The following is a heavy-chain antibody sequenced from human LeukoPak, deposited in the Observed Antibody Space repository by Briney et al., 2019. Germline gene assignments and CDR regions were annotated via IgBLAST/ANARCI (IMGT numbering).Heavy chain of an antibody. CDR3: ASSITMATQSSLDY. CDR2: IIPIFGTA. D-gene: IGHD3-10*01. CDR1: GGTFSSYA. J-gene: IGHJ4*02. V-gene: IGHV1-69*13. Sequence: SVKVSCKASGGTFSSYAISWVRQAPGQGLEWMGGIIPIFGTANYAQKFQGRVTITADESTGTAYMELSSLRSEDTAVYYGASSITMATQSSLDYWGQGTLVTVSS.